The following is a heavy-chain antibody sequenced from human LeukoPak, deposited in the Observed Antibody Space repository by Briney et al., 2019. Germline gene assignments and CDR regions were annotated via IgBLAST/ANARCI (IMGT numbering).Heavy chain of an antibody. Sequence: GGSLRLSCAASGFTVSSYRMNWVRQAPGKGLEWISHISSVDSAVYYADSVKGRFTISRDNAKNSLYLQMNSLRAEDTAVYYCARDGGWTDYWGQGTLVTVSS. CDR3: ARDGGWTDY. CDR1: GFTVSSYR. J-gene: IGHJ4*02. D-gene: IGHD6-19*01. V-gene: IGHV3-48*04. CDR2: ISSVDSAV.